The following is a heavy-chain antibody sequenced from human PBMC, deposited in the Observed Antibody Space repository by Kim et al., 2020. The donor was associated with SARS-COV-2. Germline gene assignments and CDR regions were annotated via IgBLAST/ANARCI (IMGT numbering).Heavy chain of an antibody. CDR3: ARIWFGEYHFDY. J-gene: IGHJ4*02. Sequence: KSYNTSLKRRLTSSRDAAKSQVVLTLTNMDPVDTATYYCARIWFGEYHFDYWGQGTLVTVSS. V-gene: IGHV2-26*01. CDR2: K. D-gene: IGHD3-10*01.